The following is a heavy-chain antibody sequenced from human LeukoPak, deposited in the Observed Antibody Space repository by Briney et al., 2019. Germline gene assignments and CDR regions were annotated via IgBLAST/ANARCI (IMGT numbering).Heavy chain of an antibody. CDR2: IYPGDSDT. CDR3: ARDRDSTMIVTASTGDDAFDI. Sequence: GESLKISCKGSGYSFTSYWIGWVRQIPGKGLEWMGIIYPGDSDTRYSPSFQGQVTISADKSISTAYMELSRLRSDDTAVYYCARDRDSTMIVTASTGDDAFDIWGQGTMVTVSS. J-gene: IGHJ3*02. V-gene: IGHV5-51*01. D-gene: IGHD3-22*01. CDR1: GYSFTSYW.